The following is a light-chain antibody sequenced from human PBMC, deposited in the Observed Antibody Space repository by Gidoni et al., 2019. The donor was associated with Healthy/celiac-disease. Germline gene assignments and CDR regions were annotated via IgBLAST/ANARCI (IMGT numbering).Light chain of an antibody. CDR1: SSDVGGYNY. J-gene: IGLJ3*02. Sequence: QSDLTQPASGSGSPGQSITISCTGTSSDVGGYNYVSWYQQHPGKAPKLMIYDVSNRPSGVSNRFSGSKSGNTASLTISGLQAEDEADYYCSSYTSSNWVFGGGTKLTVL. CDR2: DVS. CDR3: SSYTSSNWV. V-gene: IGLV2-14*01.